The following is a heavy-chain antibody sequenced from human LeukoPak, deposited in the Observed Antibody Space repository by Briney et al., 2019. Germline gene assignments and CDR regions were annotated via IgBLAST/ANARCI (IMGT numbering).Heavy chain of an antibody. D-gene: IGHD3-9*01. CDR2: INPSGGST. CDR3: ARGTEYFETGMVKYKYYGMDV. J-gene: IGHJ6*02. V-gene: IGHV1-46*01. Sequence: ASVKVSCKASGYTFTSYAIHWVRQAPGQGLEWMGIINPSGGSTSYGQRFQGRVSMNRDTSTSIVYMELSSLRSEDTAVYYCARGTEYFETGMVKYKYYGMDVWGQGTTVTVSS. CDR1: GYTFTSYA.